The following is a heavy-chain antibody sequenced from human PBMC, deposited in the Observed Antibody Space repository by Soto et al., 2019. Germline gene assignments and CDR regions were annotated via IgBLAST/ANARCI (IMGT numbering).Heavy chain of an antibody. J-gene: IGHJ5*02. CDR2: INSDGSST. Sequence: PGGSLRLSCAASGFTFSSYWMHWVRQAPGKGLVWVSRINSDGSSTSYADSVKGRFTISRDNAKNTLYLQMNSLRAEDTAVYYCARDLGYCTNGVCHNWFDPWGQGTLVTVS. CDR3: ARDLGYCTNGVCHNWFDP. V-gene: IGHV3-74*01. D-gene: IGHD2-8*01. CDR1: GFTFSSYW.